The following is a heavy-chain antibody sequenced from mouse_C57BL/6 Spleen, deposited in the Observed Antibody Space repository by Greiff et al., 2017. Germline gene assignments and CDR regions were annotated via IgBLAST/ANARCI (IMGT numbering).Heavy chain of an antibody. J-gene: IGHJ3*01. CDR2: IYPGDGDT. CDR1: GYAFSSSW. CDR3: AREGGYLPFAY. V-gene: IGHV1-82*01. Sequence: QVQLQQSGPELVKPGASVKISCKASGYAFSSSWMNWVKQRPGKGLEWIGRIYPGDGDTNYNGKFKGKATLTADKSSSTAYMQLSSLTSEDSAVYFCAREGGYLPFAYWGQGTLVTVSA. D-gene: IGHD2-14*01.